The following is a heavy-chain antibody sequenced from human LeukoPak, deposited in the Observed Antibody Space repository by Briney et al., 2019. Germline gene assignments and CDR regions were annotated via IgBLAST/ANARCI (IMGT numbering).Heavy chain of an antibody. D-gene: IGHD2-15*01. CDR3: ARDPWYCSGGSCYSLKNRYYFDY. CDR2: INPNSGGT. Sequence: GASVTVSCKASGYTFTGYYMHWVRQAPGQGLEWMGWINPNSGGTNYAQKFQGRVTMTRDTSISTAYMELSRLRSDDTAVYYCARDPWYCSGGSCYSLKNRYYFDYWGQGTLVTVSS. V-gene: IGHV1-2*02. J-gene: IGHJ4*02. CDR1: GYTFTGYY.